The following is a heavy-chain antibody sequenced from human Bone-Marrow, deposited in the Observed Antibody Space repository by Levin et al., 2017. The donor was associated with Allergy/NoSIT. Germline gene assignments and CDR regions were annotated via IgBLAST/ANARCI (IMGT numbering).Heavy chain of an antibody. J-gene: IGHJ4*02. Sequence: GESLKISCKGSGYSFASHWIAWVRQMPGEGLDYMGIIYPGDSDTRYSPSFQGQVTISADKSVSTAYLQWSSLKASDTAMYYCARTSSSDWDYFDHWGQGTLVTVSS. CDR1: GYSFASHW. V-gene: IGHV5-51*01. CDR3: ARTSSSDWDYFDH. D-gene: IGHD6-25*01. CDR2: IYPGDSDT.